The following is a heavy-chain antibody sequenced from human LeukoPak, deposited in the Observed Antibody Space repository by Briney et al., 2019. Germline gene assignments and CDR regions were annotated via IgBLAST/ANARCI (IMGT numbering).Heavy chain of an antibody. V-gene: IGHV4-39*07. J-gene: IGHJ4*02. CDR1: GGSISSGAYY. CDR3: ARELGFGNWYLDY. D-gene: IGHD1-1*01. CDR2: MYYSGST. Sequence: SETLSLTCTVPGGSISSGAYYWGWIRQPPGKGLEWIGSMYYSGSTYYNPSLKSRVTISVDTSKNQFSLKLTSVTAADTAVYYCARELGFGNWYLDYWGQGTLVTVSS.